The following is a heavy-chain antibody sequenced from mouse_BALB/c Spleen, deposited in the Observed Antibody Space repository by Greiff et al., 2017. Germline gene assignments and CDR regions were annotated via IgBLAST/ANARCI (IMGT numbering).Heavy chain of an antibody. CDR3: NYYYGSAWFAY. CDR1: GFNIKDYY. J-gene: IGHJ3*01. CDR2: IDPENGDT. V-gene: IGHV14-4*02. Sequence: DVKLVESGAELVRSGASVKLSCTASGFNIKDYYMHWVKQRPEQGLEWIGWIDPENGDTEYAPKFQGKATMTADTSSNTAYLQLSSLTSEDTAVYYCNYYYGSAWFAYWGQGTLVTVSA. D-gene: IGHD1-1*01.